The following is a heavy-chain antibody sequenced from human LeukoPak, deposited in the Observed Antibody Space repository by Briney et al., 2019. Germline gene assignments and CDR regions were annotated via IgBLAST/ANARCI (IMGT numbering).Heavy chain of an antibody. D-gene: IGHD1-26*01. CDR1: GGSFSGYY. Sequence: SETLSLTCAVYGGSFSGYYWSWIRQPPGKGLEWIGEINHSGSTNYNPSLKSRVTISGDTSKHHFSLELRSVTAADTAVYYCAISGNYFTRDAFDICGHGTMVTVSS. CDR2: INHSGST. CDR3: AISGNYFTRDAFDI. V-gene: IGHV4-34*01. J-gene: IGHJ3*02.